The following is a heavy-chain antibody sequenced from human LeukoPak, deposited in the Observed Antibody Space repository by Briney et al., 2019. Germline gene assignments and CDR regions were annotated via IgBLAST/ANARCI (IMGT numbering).Heavy chain of an antibody. D-gene: IGHD2-15*01. J-gene: IGHJ3*02. V-gene: IGHV3-21*01. CDR2: ISSSSSYI. Sequence: PGGSLRLSCAASGFTFSSYSMNWVRQAPGKGLEWVSSISSSSSYIYCADSVEGRFTISRDNAKNSLYLQMNSLRAEDTAVYYCAREFCSGANCYPMGAFDMWGQGTMVTVSS. CDR3: AREFCSGANCYPMGAFDM. CDR1: GFTFSSYS.